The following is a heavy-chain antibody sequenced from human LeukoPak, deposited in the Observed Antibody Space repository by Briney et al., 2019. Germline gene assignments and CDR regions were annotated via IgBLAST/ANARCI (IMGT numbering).Heavy chain of an antibody. CDR1: GFTFSNYG. J-gene: IGHJ4*02. V-gene: IGHV3-33*01. Sequence: PGGSLRLSCAASGFTFSNYGMHWVRQAPGKGLEWVAVIWYDGSDKYHADSVKGRFTISRDNSKNTLYLQMNSLRVEDTAVYYCASPVVLGAYLRGAYYFDSWGQGTLVTVSS. CDR2: IWYDGSDK. D-gene: IGHD3-16*01. CDR3: ASPVVLGAYLRGAYYFDS.